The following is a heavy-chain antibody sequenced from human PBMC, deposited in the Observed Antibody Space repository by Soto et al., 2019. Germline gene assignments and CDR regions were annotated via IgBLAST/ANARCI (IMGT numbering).Heavy chain of an antibody. D-gene: IGHD3-10*01. Sequence: ASVKVSCKASGYTFTSYDINWVRQATGQGLEWMGWMNPNSGNTGYAQKFQGRVTMTRNTSISTAYMELSSLRSEDTAVYYCARGVHGSGMYSYYYMDVWGKGTTVTVSS. J-gene: IGHJ6*03. V-gene: IGHV1-8*01. CDR1: GYTFTSYD. CDR2: MNPNSGNT. CDR3: ARGVHGSGMYSYYYMDV.